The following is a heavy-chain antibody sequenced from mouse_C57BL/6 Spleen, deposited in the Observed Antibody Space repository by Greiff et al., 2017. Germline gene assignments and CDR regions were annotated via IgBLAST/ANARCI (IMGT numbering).Heavy chain of an antibody. J-gene: IGHJ4*01. Sequence: LVESGAELVRPGASVTLSCKASGYTFTDYEMHWVKQTPVHGLEWIGAIDPETGGTAYNQKFKGKAILTADKSSSTAYMELRSLTSEDSAVYYCTRLDYALPGAMDYWGQGTSVTVSS. V-gene: IGHV1-15*01. CDR3: TRLDYALPGAMDY. CDR1: GYTFTDYE. D-gene: IGHD1-1*02. CDR2: IDPETGGT.